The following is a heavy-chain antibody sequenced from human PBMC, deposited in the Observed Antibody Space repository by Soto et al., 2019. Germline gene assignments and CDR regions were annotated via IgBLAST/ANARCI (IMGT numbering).Heavy chain of an antibody. V-gene: IGHV4-34*01. CDR1: GGSFCGYY. CDR2: INHSGST. D-gene: IGHD3-22*01. Sequence: SETLSLTCAVYGGSFCGYYWSWIRQPPGKGLEWIGEINHSGSTNYNPSLKSRVTISVDTSKNQFSLKLSSVTAADTAVYYCARHRRRGTYYYDSSGRRGYYFDYWGQGTLVTVSS. J-gene: IGHJ4*02. CDR3: ARHRRRGTYYYDSSGRRGYYFDY.